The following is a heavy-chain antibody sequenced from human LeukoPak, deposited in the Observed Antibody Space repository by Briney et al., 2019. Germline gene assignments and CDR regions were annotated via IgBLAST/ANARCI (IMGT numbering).Heavy chain of an antibody. V-gene: IGHV1-69*04. CDR2: INPILGIT. CDR3: ARDRYCSSTSCADGAFDI. D-gene: IGHD2-2*01. J-gene: IGHJ3*02. CDR1: GGTFSSYT. Sequence: TVKVSCKASGGTFSSYTISWVRQPPGQGLEWMGRINPILGITHYPQKFQGRVTITADKSTSTAYMELSSLRSDDTGVYYCARDRYCSSTSCADGAFDIWGQGTMVTVSS.